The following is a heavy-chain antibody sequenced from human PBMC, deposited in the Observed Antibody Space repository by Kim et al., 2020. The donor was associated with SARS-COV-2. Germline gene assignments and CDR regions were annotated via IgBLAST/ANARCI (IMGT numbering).Heavy chain of an antibody. J-gene: IGHJ4*02. V-gene: IGHV3-48*03. Sequence: GGSLRLSCAASGFTFSSYEMNWVRQAPGKGLEWVSYISSSGSTIYYADSVKGRFTISRDKAKNSLYLQMNSLRAEDTAVYYCARQFYGGNLYYCGEGNLGTVSP. CDR1: GFTFSSYE. D-gene: IGHD2-21*02. CDR2: ISSSGSTI. CDR3: ARQFYGGNLYY.